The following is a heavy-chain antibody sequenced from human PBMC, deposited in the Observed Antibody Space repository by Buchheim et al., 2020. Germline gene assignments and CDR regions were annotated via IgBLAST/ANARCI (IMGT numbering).Heavy chain of an antibody. Sequence: EVQLLESGGGLVQPGGSLRLSCTASGFTFSSYAMSWVRQAPGKGLEWVSAISGSGGSTYYADSVKGRFTISRDNSKNTLYLQMNSRRAEDTAVYYCAKLGSYYPGGGGVISDYWGQGTL. CDR3: AKLGSYYPGGGGVISDY. V-gene: IGHV3-23*01. J-gene: IGHJ4*02. CDR2: ISGSGGST. CDR1: GFTFSSYA. D-gene: IGHD1-26*01.